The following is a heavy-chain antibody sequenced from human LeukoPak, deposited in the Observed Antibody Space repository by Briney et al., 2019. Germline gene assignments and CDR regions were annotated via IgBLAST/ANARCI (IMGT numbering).Heavy chain of an antibody. CDR1: AFTFSSYG. CDR2: ISGSGGST. V-gene: IGHV3-23*01. CDR3: AREKASTTGSTDYDY. Sequence: GGSLRLSCVASAFTFSSYGMSWVRQVPGKGLEWVSEISGSGGSTYYADSVKGRFSISRDNAKNSLFLQMNSLRAGDTAVYYCAREKASTTGSTDYDYWGQGTLVTVSS. D-gene: IGHD1-1*01. J-gene: IGHJ4*02.